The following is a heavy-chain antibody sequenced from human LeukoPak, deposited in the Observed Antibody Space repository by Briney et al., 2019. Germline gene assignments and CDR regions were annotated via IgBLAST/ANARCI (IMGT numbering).Heavy chain of an antibody. CDR2: IINSGGST. J-gene: IGHJ4*02. CDR3: AKDIYGDYGGLDY. CDR1: GFTLCNYA. Sequence: GGSLRLSCAAPGFTLCNYAMKLGRPAPGKGVGWVSTIINSGGSTYYADSVKGRFTISRDSSKNTLYLQMNGLRDEDTAVYYCAKDIYGDYGGLDYWGQGTLVTVSS. V-gene: IGHV3-23*01. D-gene: IGHD4-17*01.